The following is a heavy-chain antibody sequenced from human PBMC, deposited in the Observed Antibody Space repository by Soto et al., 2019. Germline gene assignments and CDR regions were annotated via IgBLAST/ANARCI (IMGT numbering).Heavy chain of an antibody. V-gene: IGHV6-1*01. D-gene: IGHD2-2*01. J-gene: IGHJ6*02. CDR2: TYYRSKWYN. CDR1: GDSVSSNSAA. Sequence: SQTLSLTCAISGDSVSSNSAAWNWIRQSPSRGLEWLGRTYYRSKWYNDYAVSVKSRITINPDTSKNQFSLQLNSVTPEDTAVYYCARGGVVVPAAVYYYYYGMDVWGQGTTVTVSS. CDR3: ARGGVVVPAAVYYYYYGMDV.